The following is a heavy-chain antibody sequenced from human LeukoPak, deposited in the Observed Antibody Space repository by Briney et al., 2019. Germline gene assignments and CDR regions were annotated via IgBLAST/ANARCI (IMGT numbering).Heavy chain of an antibody. CDR3: SRYYGITSDAFDY. Sequence: GGSLRLSCAASGFTFSTYAMHGVRQAPGKGLEWGAVISYDGSNKYYADSVKGRFTISRDNSKNTLYLQMNSLRAEDTAVYYCSRYYGITSDAFDYWGQGTLVTVSS. CDR2: ISYDGSNK. D-gene: IGHD3-10*01. CDR1: GFTFSTYA. J-gene: IGHJ4*02. V-gene: IGHV3-30*04.